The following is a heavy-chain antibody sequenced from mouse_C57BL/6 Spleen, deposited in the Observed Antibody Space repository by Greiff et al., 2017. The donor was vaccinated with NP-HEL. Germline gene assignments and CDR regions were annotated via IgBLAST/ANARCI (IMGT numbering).Heavy chain of an antibody. CDR1: GYSFTSYY. Sequence: VQLQQSGPELVKPGASVKISCKASGYSFTSYYIHWVKQRPGQGLEWIGWIYPGSGNTKYNEKFKGKATLTADTSSSTAYMQLSSLTSEDSAVYYCARRNGNWYFDVWGTGTTVTVSS. D-gene: IGHD2-1*01. V-gene: IGHV1-66*01. J-gene: IGHJ1*03. CDR3: ARRNGNWYFDV. CDR2: IYPGSGNT.